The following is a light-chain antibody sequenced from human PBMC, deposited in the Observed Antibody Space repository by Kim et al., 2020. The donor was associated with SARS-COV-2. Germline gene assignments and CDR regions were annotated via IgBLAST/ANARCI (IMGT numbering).Light chain of an antibody. CDR3: CSYAGSSNWV. J-gene: IGLJ3*02. Sequence: SFTISCTGTSSDVGIYNLVSWYQQHPGKAPKLMIYEGSKRPSGVSNRFSGSNSGNTASLTISGLQAEVEAEYYCCSYAGSSNWVFGGGTQLTVL. CDR2: EGS. V-gene: IGLV2-23*01. CDR1: SSDVGIYNL.